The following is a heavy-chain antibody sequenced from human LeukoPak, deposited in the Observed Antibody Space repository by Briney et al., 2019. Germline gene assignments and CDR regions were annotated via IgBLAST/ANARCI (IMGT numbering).Heavy chain of an antibody. CDR2: LRGDGET. V-gene: IGHV3-23*01. J-gene: IGHJ4*02. D-gene: IGHD1-1*01. CDR1: GFTFSNYA. Sequence: GGSLRLSCAASGFTFSNYAMSWVRQAPAGGLEWVSSLRGDGETFYADSVKGRFTLSRDDSRNTVYLQLNNLRVEDTAVYYCATSSWVSNVDAVLWGQGTLVTVSS. CDR3: ATSSWVSNVDAVL.